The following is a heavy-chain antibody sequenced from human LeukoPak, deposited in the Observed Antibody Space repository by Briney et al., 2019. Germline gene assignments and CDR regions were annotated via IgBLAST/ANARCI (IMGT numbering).Heavy chain of an antibody. CDR3: ASEVDTAMGDGGY. V-gene: IGHV3-21*01. Sequence: PGGSLRLSCAASGFTFSSYSMNWVRQAPGKGLEWVSSISSSSSYIYHADSVKGRFTISRDNAKNSLYLQMNSLRAEDTAVYYCASEVDTAMGDGGYWGQGTLVTVSS. CDR1: GFTFSSYS. CDR2: ISSSSSYI. J-gene: IGHJ4*02. D-gene: IGHD5-18*01.